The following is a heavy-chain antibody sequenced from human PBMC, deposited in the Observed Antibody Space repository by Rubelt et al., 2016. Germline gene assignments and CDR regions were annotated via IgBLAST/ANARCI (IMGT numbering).Heavy chain of an antibody. J-gene: IGHJ4*02. CDR2: ISSSSSTI. V-gene: IGHV3-48*02. CDR1: GFTFSSYS. CDR3: ATQGYCSSTSCYGAY. Sequence: EVQLVESGGGLVQPGGSLRLSCAASGFTFSSYSMNWVRQAPGKGLDGVSYISSSSSTIYYADSVKGRFTISRDNAKNSLYLQMNSLRDEDTAVYYCATQGYCSSTSCYGAYWGQGTLVTVSS. D-gene: IGHD2-2*01.